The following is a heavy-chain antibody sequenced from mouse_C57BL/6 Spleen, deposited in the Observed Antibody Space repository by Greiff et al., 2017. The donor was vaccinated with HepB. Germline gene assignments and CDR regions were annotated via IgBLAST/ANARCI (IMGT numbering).Heavy chain of an antibody. J-gene: IGHJ4*01. D-gene: IGHD2-3*01. CDR3: AIDGYYSHYYAMDY. CDR2: IWRGGST. V-gene: IGHV2-5*01. Sequence: VQLQQSGPGLVQPSQRLSITCTVSGFSLTSYGVHWVRQSPGKGLEWLGVIWRGGSTDYNAAFMSRLSITKDNSKSQVFFKMNSLQADDTAIYYCAIDGYYSHYYAMDYWGQGTSVTVSS. CDR1: GFSLTSYG.